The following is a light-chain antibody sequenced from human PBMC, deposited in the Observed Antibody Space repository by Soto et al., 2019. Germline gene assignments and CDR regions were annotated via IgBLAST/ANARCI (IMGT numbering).Light chain of an antibody. CDR1: QSVTVNS. J-gene: IGKJ3*01. CDR2: AAS. Sequence: EILLPQAPSTLSLSPGEGVTLSCRASQSVTVNSLPWYQQKPGQAPRLLIYAASTRAAAVPDRFTGSGSGTDFALTISRLEPEDFGVYYCQQYGDSPLTSGPGTKVDIK. V-gene: IGKV3-20*01. CDR3: QQYGDSPLT.